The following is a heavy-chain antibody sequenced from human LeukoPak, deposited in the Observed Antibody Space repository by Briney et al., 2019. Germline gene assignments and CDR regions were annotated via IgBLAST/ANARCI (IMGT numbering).Heavy chain of an antibody. CDR1: GGSISSGSYY. V-gene: IGHV4-61*02. D-gene: IGHD2-21*02. CDR2: IYTSGST. Sequence: SETLSLTCTVSGGSISSGSYYWSWIRQPAGKGLEWIGRIYTSGSTNYNPSLKSRVTISVDTSKNQFSLKLSSVTAADTAVYYCARGGVTFDYWGQGTLVTVSS. CDR3: ARGGVTFDY. J-gene: IGHJ4*02.